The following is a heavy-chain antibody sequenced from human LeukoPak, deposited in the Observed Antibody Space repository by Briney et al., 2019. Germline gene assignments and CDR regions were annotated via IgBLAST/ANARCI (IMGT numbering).Heavy chain of an antibody. Sequence: GGSLTLSCAASGFTSSSYSMNWVRQAPGKGLEWVSYISGSSSTIYYADSVKGRFTISRDNAKNSLYLQMNSLRAEDTAVYYCARDQPAITIFGVWGQGTLVTVSS. V-gene: IGHV3-48*01. CDR1: GFTSSSYS. CDR2: ISGSSSTI. D-gene: IGHD3-3*01. CDR3: ARDQPAITIFGV. J-gene: IGHJ4*02.